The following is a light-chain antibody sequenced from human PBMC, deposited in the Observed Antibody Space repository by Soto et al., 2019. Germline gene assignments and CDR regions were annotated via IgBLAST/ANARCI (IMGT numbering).Light chain of an antibody. Sequence: DIQMTQSPSTLSASVGDRVTITCRASQSISSWLAWYQQKPGQAPKLLIYKASTLQSGVPSRFSGSGAGTEFTLAISSLQPDDAASYYCQQDNDNLTVGQGTKVEIK. CDR2: KAS. CDR3: QQDNDNLT. CDR1: QSISSW. J-gene: IGKJ1*01. V-gene: IGKV1-5*03.